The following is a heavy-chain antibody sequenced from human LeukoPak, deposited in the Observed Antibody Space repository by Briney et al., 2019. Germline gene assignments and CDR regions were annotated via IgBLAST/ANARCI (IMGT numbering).Heavy chain of an antibody. CDR1: GGTISSYY. CDR3: ARRNQVYYDAFDI. D-gene: IGHD3-10*01. V-gene: IGHV4-59*01. CDR2: IYYSGST. J-gene: IGHJ3*02. Sequence: SETLSLTCTASGGTISSYYWSWIRQPPGKGLEWIGYIYYSGSTNYNPSLKSRVTISVDTSKNQFSLKLSSVTAEDTAADYCARRNQVYYDAFDIWGQGTMVTVSS.